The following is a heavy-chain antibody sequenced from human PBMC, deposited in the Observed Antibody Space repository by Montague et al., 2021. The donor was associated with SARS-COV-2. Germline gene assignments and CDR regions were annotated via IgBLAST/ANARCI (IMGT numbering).Heavy chain of an antibody. CDR3: ARAVRGCSGYNGYFDP. D-gene: IGHD3-22*01. Sequence: SETLSLTCAVSGVSISSDNWWNWVRQSPGKGLEWIGEICQAVGTNYNPPLKSRVTIAVDNFSDQDPLKMTSVTAADTAIYYCARAVRGCSGYNGYFDPWGQGTLVTVSS. J-gene: IGHJ5*02. CDR1: GVSISSDNW. V-gene: IGHV4-4*02. CDR2: ICQAVGT.